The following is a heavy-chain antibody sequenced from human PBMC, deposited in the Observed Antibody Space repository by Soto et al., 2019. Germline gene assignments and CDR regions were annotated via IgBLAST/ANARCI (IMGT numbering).Heavy chain of an antibody. CDR3: AKDMVSSTASDAFDI. J-gene: IGHJ3*02. CDR2: ISGGGYST. D-gene: IGHD3-10*01. V-gene: IGHV3-23*01. Sequence: EVQLLESGGGLVQPGGALRLSCSASGLAFSSYAMTWVRQAPGKGLEWVSGISGGGYSTDYADSVKGQFTISRDNSKNTLYLQMNSLRVEDTAVYYCAKDMVSSTASDAFDIWGQGTMVTVSS. CDR1: GLAFSSYA.